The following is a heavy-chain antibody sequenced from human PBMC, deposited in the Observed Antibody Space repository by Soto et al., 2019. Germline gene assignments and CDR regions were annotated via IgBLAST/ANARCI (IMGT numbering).Heavy chain of an antibody. CDR2: MKKDGSQK. V-gene: IGHV3-7*01. J-gene: IGHJ5*02. CDR1: GFTFSNYW. CDR3: ARDWFDA. Sequence: EVQLVESGGGLVQPGGSLRLSCVASGFTFSNYWMSWVRQAPGKGLEWVANMKKDGSQKYYVDSVKGRFTISRDNARNSLYLQMNSLRVEDTAVYYCARDWFDAWVQGTLVTVSS.